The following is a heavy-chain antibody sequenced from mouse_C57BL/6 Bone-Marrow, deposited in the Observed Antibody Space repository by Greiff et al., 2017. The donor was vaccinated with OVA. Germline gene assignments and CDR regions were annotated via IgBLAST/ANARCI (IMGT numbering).Heavy chain of an antibody. V-gene: IGHV1-52*01. CDR1: GYTFTSYW. CDR2: IDPSDSET. D-gene: IGHD3-3*01. J-gene: IGHJ3*01. CDR3: ASGGGTSWFAY. Sequence: QVQLQQPGAELVRPGSSVKLSCKASGYTFTSYWMHWVKQRPIQGLEWIGNIDPSDSETHYNQKFKDKATLTVDKSSSTAYMQLSSLTSEDSAVYYCASGGGTSWFAYWGQGTLVTVSA.